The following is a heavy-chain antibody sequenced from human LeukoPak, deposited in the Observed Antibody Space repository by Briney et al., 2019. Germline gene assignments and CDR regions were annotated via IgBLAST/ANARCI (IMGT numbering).Heavy chain of an antibody. V-gene: IGHV1-69*04. CDR2: IIPLVGTV. Sequence: SVKVSCEASGGTFTNYVITWVRQAPGQGLEWMGRIIPLVGTVNYAQNFQGRVTITADKSTSTAYMEVSSLRSEDTAVYYCAKYNYDGSGGHYYGMDVWGQGTRVTVSS. CDR3: AKYNYDGSGGHYYGMDV. CDR1: GGTFTNYV. J-gene: IGHJ6*02. D-gene: IGHD3-22*01.